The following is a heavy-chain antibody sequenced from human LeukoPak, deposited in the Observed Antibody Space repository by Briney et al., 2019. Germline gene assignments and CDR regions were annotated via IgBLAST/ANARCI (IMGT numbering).Heavy chain of an antibody. CDR1: GYSISSGYY. CDR3: ARAYSSSWYFNWFDP. J-gene: IGHJ5*02. V-gene: IGHV4-38-2*02. CDR2: IYPSGTT. Sequence: PSETLSLTCTVSGYSISSGYYWGWIRQPPGKGLEWIGNIYPSGTTYYNPSPKTRVTISVDTSKNQFSLKLSSVTAADTAVYFCARAYSSSWYFNWFDPWGQGTLVTVSS. D-gene: IGHD6-13*01.